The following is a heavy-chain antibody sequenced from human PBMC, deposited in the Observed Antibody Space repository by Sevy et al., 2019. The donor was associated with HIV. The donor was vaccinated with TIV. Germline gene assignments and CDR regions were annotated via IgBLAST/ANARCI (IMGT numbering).Heavy chain of an antibody. CDR1: GGSFSGYY. Sequence: SETLSLTCAVHGGSFSGYYWNWIRQPPGKGLEWIGEINHSGSTNYNPSLKSRVTISVDTSKNQFSLKLSSVTAADTAVYYCASGIGGYYYYYGMDVWGQGTTVTVSS. CDR2: INHSGST. V-gene: IGHV4-34*01. CDR3: ASGIGGYYYYYGMDV. J-gene: IGHJ6*02.